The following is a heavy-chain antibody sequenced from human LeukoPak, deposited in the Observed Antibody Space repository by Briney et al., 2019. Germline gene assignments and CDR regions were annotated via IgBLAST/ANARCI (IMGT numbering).Heavy chain of an antibody. CDR3: ARAEYSSSSDWFDP. Sequence: SETLSLTCSVSGGSISSSRSYWGWIRQPPGKGLEWIGEINHSGSTDYNPSLKSRVTISVDTSKNQFSLKLSSVTAADTAVYYCARAEYSSSSDWFDPWGQGTLVTVSS. J-gene: IGHJ5*02. CDR1: GGSISSSRSY. D-gene: IGHD6-6*01. CDR2: INHSGST. V-gene: IGHV4-39*07.